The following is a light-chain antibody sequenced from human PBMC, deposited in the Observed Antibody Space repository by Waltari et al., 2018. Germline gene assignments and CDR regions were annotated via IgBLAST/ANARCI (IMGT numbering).Light chain of an antibody. V-gene: IGLV2-14*03. J-gene: IGLJ2*01. CDR2: DVT. CDR3: SSNTDNNTLV. CDR1: SRDVGGSNY. Sequence: QSALTQPASVSGSPGQSIPLPCTGTSRDVGGSNYVSWYQQYPGKAPKLIIDDVTFRPSGVSNRFSGSKSANTASLTISGLQAEDEAEYYCSSNTDNNTLVFGGGTKVTVL.